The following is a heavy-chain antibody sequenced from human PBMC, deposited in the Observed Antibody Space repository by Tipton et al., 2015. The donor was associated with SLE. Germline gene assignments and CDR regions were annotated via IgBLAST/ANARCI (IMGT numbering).Heavy chain of an antibody. CDR3: ARPNSGYDPDAFDI. V-gene: IGHV4-34*01. Sequence: TLSLTCTIYRGSFSGYHWSWIRQPPGKGLEWIGEINYSGSTNYNPSLKSRVTISVDTSKNQFSLKLSSVTAADTAVYYCARPNSGYDPDAFDIWGQGTMVTVSS. J-gene: IGHJ3*02. CDR2: INYSGST. CDR1: RGSFSGYH. D-gene: IGHD5-12*01.